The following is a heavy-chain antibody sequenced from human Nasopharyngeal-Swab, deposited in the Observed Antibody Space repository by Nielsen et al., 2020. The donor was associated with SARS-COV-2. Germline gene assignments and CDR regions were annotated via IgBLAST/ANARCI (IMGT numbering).Heavy chain of an antibody. CDR1: GFTFSSYA. CDR3: VRDPGGQWLASDAFDI. J-gene: IGHJ3*02. V-gene: IGHV3-30-3*01. CDR2: ISYDGSNK. D-gene: IGHD6-19*01. Sequence: GESLKISCAASGFTFSSYAMHWVRQAPGKGLEWVAVISYDGSNKYYADSVKGRFTISRDNSKNTLYLQMNSLRAEDTAVYYCVRDPGGQWLASDAFDIWGQGTMVTVSS.